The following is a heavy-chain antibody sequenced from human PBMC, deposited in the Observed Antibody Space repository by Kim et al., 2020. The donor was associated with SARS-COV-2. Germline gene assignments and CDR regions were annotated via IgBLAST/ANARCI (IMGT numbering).Heavy chain of an antibody. J-gene: IGHJ4*02. Sequence: GGSLRLSCAASGFTFTSYAMSWVRQAPGKGLEWVSAISGSGGSTYYADSVKGRFTISRDNSKNTLYLQMNSLRAEDTAVYYCAKDQWGNYYDSSGYDYWGQGTLVTVSS. D-gene: IGHD3-22*01. CDR3: AKDQWGNYYDSSGYDY. CDR1: GFTFTSYA. V-gene: IGHV3-23*01. CDR2: ISGSGGST.